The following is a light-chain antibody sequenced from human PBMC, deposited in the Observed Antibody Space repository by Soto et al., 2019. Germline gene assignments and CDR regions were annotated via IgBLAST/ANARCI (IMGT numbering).Light chain of an antibody. CDR3: QQYSNWPPLYT. J-gene: IGKJ2*01. CDR2: DAS. V-gene: IGKV3-15*01. CDR1: QSVSSY. Sequence: EIVMTQSPATLSVSPGERATLSCRASQSVSSYLAWYQQKPGLPPRLLIYDASTKATGIPDRFSGSGSGTDVTLTISSLHSADFAVYYCQQYSNWPPLYTVGRGTKLEIK.